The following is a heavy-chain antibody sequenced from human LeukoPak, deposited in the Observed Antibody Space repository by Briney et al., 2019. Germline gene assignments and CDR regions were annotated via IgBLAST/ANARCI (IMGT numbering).Heavy chain of an antibody. CDR3: ARDSSYYYDSSGYYCDY. CDR1: GGTFSSYA. V-gene: IGHV1-69*04. J-gene: IGHJ4*02. D-gene: IGHD3-22*01. Sequence: SVKVSCKASGGTFSSYAISWVRQAPGQGLEWMGRIIPILGIANYAQKFQGRVAITADKSTSTAYMELSSLRSEDTAVYYCARDSSYYYDSSGYYCDYWGQGTLVTVSS. CDR2: IIPILGIA.